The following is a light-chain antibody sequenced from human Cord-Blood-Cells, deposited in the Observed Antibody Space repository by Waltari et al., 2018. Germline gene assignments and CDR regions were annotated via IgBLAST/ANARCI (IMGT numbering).Light chain of an antibody. CDR1: QSISSW. J-gene: IGKJ1*01. Sequence: DIQMSQSPSTLSASVGDRVTITCRASQSISSWLAWYQQKPGKAPKLLIYKAYSLESGVPSRFSGSRSGTEFTLTISSLQPDDFATYYCQQYNSYGFGQGTKVEI. CDR3: QQYNSYG. CDR2: KAY. V-gene: IGKV1-5*03.